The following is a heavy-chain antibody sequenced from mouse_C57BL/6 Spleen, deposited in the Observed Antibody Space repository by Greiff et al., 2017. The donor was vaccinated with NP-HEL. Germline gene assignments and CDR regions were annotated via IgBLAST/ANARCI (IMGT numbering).Heavy chain of an antibody. CDR3: ARTYYSNYPYAMDY. CDR1: GFTFSSYG. CDR2: ISSGGSYT. Sequence: EVQLQESGGDLVKPGGSLKLSCAASGFTFSSYGMSWVRQTPDKRLEWVATISSGGSYTYYPDSVKGRFTISRDNAKNTLYLQMSSLKSEDTAMYYCARTYYSNYPYAMDYWGQGTSVTVSS. V-gene: IGHV5-6*01. J-gene: IGHJ4*01. D-gene: IGHD2-5*01.